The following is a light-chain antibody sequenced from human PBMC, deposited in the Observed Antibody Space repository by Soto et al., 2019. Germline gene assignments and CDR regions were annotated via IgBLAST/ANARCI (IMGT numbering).Light chain of an antibody. CDR3: QQYYTTPLT. Sequence: DIVMTQSPDSLAVSLGERATINCKSSQSVLYSSNNENYLAWYQQKPGQPPNVLIYWASTRESGAPDRFSGSGSGTDFTLTISSLQAEDVAVYYCQQYYTTPLTFGGGTKVEI. CDR2: WAS. CDR1: QSVLYSSNNENY. V-gene: IGKV4-1*01. J-gene: IGKJ4*01.